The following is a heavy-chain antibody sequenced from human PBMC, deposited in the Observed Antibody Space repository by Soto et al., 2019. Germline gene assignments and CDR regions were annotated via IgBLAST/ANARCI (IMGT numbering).Heavy chain of an antibody. J-gene: IGHJ6*02. CDR2: IYYSGST. CDR3: ARDRPGIAARPSRTYGMDV. D-gene: IGHD6-6*01. V-gene: IGHV4-59*01. CDR1: GGSISSYY. Sequence: QVQLQESGPGLVKPSETLSLTCTVSGGSISSYYWSWIRQPPGKGLEWIGYIYYSGSTNYNPSLKSRVTISVDTSKNQFSLKLSSVTAADTAVYYCARDRPGIAARPSRTYGMDVWGQGTTVTVSS.